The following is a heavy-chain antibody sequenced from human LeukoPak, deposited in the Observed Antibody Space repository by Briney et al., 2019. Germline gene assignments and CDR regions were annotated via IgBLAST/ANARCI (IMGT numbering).Heavy chain of an antibody. Sequence: GGSLRLSCAASGFTFSSYAMHWVRQAPGKGLEWVAVISYDGSNKYYADSMKGRFTISRDNSKNTLYLQMNSLRAEDTAVYYCARDWASIPPAVYYFDYWGQGTLVNVSS. V-gene: IGHV3-30*01. D-gene: IGHD2-2*02. CDR1: GFTFSSYA. J-gene: IGHJ4*02. CDR3: ARDWASIPPAVYYFDY. CDR2: ISYDGSNK.